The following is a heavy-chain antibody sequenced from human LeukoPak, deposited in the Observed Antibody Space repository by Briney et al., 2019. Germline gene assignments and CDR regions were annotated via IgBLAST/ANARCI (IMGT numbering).Heavy chain of an antibody. CDR1: GFTFSNAW. CDR2: IKRKTDGETT. CDR3: NAYDSSGARGGAGFDY. V-gene: IGHV3-15*07. Sequence: GGSLRLSCAASGFTFSNAWMNWVRQAPGKGLEWVGRIKRKTDGETTDYAAPVKGRFTISRDDSKNTLYLRMNSLKTEDTAVFYCNAYDSSGARGGAGFDYWGQGTLVTVSS. D-gene: IGHD3-22*01. J-gene: IGHJ4*02.